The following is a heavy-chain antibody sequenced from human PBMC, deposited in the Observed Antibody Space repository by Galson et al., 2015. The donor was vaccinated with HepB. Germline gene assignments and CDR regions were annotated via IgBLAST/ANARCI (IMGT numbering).Heavy chain of an antibody. CDR1: GYTFTSYG. CDR2: ISAYNGNT. J-gene: IGHJ6*02. V-gene: IGHV1-18*04. CDR3: AREGGCGQWLVCNYYYGMDV. Sequence: SVKVSCKASGYTFTSYGISWVRQAPGQGLEWMGWISAYNGNTNYAQKLQGRVTMTTDTSTSTAYMVLRSLRSDDTAVYYCAREGGCGQWLVCNYYYGMDVWGQGTTVTVSS. D-gene: IGHD6-19*01.